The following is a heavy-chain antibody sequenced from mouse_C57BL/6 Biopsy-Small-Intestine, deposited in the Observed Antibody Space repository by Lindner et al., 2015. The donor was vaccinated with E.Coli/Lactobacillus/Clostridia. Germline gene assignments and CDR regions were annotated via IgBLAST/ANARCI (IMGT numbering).Heavy chain of an antibody. CDR2: IWTNGRT. Sequence: VQLQESGPGLVAPSQSLSITCTVSGFSLTSFGIDWVRQSPGKGLEWLGVIWTNGRTNYNSALQSRLSISKDNSRGQVFLKMDSLQTDDTAMYYCASARGDGSFAYWGQGTLVTVSA. CDR3: ASARGDGSFAY. D-gene: IGHD2-3*01. J-gene: IGHJ3*01. CDR1: GFSLTSFG. V-gene: IGHV2-6*01.